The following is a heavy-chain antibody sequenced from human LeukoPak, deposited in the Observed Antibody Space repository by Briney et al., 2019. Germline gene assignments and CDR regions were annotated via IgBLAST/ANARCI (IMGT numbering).Heavy chain of an antibody. CDR1: GFTCSSYS. Sequence: MSGGSLRLSCAASGFTCSSYSMNWVRQAPGKGLEGVSSISSSSSYIYYADSVKGRFTISRDNAKNSLYLQRNSLRAEDTAVYYCARDLSSGGEVDAFDIWGKGTMVTVSS. D-gene: IGHD2-15*01. V-gene: IGHV3-21*01. CDR2: ISSSSSYI. CDR3: ARDLSSGGEVDAFDI. J-gene: IGHJ3*02.